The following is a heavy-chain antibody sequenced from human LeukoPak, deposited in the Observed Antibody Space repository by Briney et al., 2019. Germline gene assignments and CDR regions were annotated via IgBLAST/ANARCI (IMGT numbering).Heavy chain of an antibody. Sequence: ASVKVSCTVCGYTLTELSMHWVRQAPGKGLESMGGFDPEDGETIYAQKFQGRVTMTEDTSTDTAYMELSSLRSEDTAVYYCATDHWLDPLGAFDIWGQGTMVTVSS. V-gene: IGHV1-24*01. J-gene: IGHJ3*02. D-gene: IGHD6-19*01. CDR2: FDPEDGET. CDR1: GYTLTELS. CDR3: ATDHWLDPLGAFDI.